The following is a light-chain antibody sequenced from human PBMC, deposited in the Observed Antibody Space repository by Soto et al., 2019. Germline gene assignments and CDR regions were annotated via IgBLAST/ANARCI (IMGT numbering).Light chain of an antibody. CDR2: GAS. CDR1: QSVSSSY. CDR3: QHFGGTTFT. Sequence: DIVLTQSPGTLSLSPGERATLSCRASQSVSSSYLAWYQQKPGQAPRLLIYGASSRATGIPDRFSGSGSGTDFTLTISRLEPGDFAVYYCQHFGGTTFTFGQGTRLEIK. J-gene: IGKJ5*01. V-gene: IGKV3-20*01.